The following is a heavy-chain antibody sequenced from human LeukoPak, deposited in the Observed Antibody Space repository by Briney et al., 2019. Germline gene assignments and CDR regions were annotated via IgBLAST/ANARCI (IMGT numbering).Heavy chain of an antibody. V-gene: IGHV4-30-4*01. D-gene: IGHD4-11*01. CDR3: ARDLNDYSNSDGMDV. Sequence: KPSETLSLTCTVSGGSISSDDYYWSWIRQPPGKGLEWIGYIYYSGSTYYNPSLKSRVTISVDTSKNQFSLKLSSVTAADTAVYYCARDLNDYSNSDGMDVWGQGTTVTVSS. J-gene: IGHJ6*02. CDR1: GGSISSDDYY. CDR2: IYYSGST.